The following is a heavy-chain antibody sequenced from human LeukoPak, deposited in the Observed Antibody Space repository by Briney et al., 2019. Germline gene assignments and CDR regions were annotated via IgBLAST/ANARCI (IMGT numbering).Heavy chain of an antibody. D-gene: IGHD5-12*01. CDR2: INHSGST. CDR3: ASSGKAGQPLDY. V-gene: IGHV4-34*01. CDR1: GGSFSGYY. J-gene: IGHJ4*02. Sequence: PSETLSLTCAVYGGSFSGYYWSWIRQPPGKGLEWIGEINHSGSTNYNPSLKSRVTISVDTSKNQFSLKLSSVTAADTAVYYCASSGKAGQPLDYWGQGTLVTVSS.